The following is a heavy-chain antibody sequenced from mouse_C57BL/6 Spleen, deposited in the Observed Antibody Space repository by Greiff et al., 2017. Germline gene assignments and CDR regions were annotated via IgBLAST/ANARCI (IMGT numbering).Heavy chain of an antibody. CDR2: ISSGSSTI. CDR3: ARDYGSLYYAMDY. J-gene: IGHJ4*01. Sequence: VQLKESGGGLVKPGGSLKLSCAASGFTFSDYGIHWVRQAPEKGLEWVAYISSGSSTIYYADTVKGRFTISRDNAKNTLFLQMTSLRSEDTAMYYCARDYGSLYYAMDYWGQGTSVTVSS. CDR1: GFTFSDYG. V-gene: IGHV5-17*01. D-gene: IGHD1-1*01.